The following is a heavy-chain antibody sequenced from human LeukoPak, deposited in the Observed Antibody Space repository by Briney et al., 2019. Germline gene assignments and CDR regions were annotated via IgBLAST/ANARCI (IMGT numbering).Heavy chain of an antibody. J-gene: IGHJ3*01. D-gene: IGHD3-3*01. CDR1: GFTFSDYA. Sequence: PGGSLRLSCAASGFTFSDYAMPWVRQAPGKGLEWVAVLSYGGTNKYYADSVKGRFTISRDNSKNTMFLQMNSLRAEDTAVYHCARDRSGYANDAFDFWGQGTMVTVSS. V-gene: IGHV3-30-3*01. CDR3: ARDRSGYANDAFDF. CDR2: LSYGGTNK.